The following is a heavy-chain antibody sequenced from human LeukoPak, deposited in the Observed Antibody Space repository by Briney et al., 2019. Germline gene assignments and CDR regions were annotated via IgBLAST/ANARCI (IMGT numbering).Heavy chain of an antibody. CDR1: GYTFTGYY. V-gene: IGHV1-2*02. D-gene: IGHD1-1*01. J-gene: IGHJ4*02. Sequence: ASVKVSCKASGYTFTGYYMHWVRQAPGQGLELLGWIDLNTGVTNYAQKFQGRVTMTRDTSVSTACMELSRLRSDDTAVYYCARVGTAGTTSPFDFWGQGTLVTVSS. CDR2: IDLNTGVT. CDR3: ARVGTAGTTSPFDF.